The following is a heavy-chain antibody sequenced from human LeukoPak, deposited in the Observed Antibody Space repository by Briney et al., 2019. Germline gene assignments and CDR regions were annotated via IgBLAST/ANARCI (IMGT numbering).Heavy chain of an antibody. Sequence: GGSLRLSCAPSGLTFSSYGMHWVRQAPGKGLEWVAVIWYDGSNKYYADSVKGRFTISRDNSKNTLYLQMNSMRADDTVVYYCARDAGRYFDWLGYWGQGTLVTVSS. D-gene: IGHD3-9*01. J-gene: IGHJ4*02. CDR3: ARDAGRYFDWLGY. CDR1: GLTFSSYG. V-gene: IGHV3-33*01. CDR2: IWYDGSNK.